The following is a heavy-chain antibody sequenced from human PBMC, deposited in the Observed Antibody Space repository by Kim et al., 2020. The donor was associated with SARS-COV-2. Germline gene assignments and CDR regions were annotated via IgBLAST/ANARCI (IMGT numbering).Heavy chain of an antibody. Sequence: GGSLRLSCAASGFTFSSYAMHWVRQAPGKGLEWVAVISYDGSNKYYADSVKGRFTISRDNSKNTLYLQMNSLRAEDTAVYYCARDVYYYDSSGYYMGIYYYYGMDVWGQGTTVTVSS. CDR3: ARDVYYYDSSGYYMGIYYYYGMDV. V-gene: IGHV3-30*04. CDR2: ISYDGSNK. CDR1: GFTFSSYA. J-gene: IGHJ6*02. D-gene: IGHD3-22*01.